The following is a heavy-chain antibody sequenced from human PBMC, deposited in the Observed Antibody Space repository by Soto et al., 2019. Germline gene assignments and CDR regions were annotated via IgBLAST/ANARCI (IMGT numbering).Heavy chain of an antibody. Sequence: ASVKVSCKASGYTFTSYYMHWVRQAPGQGLEWMGIINPSGGSTSYAQKFQGRVTMTRDTSTSTVYMELSSLRSEDTAVYYCARGRKYCYGSTYYGMDVWGQGTTVTVSS. D-gene: IGHD3-10*01. CDR3: ARGRKYCYGSTYYGMDV. CDR1: GYTFTSYY. V-gene: IGHV1-46*01. J-gene: IGHJ6*02. CDR2: INPSGGST.